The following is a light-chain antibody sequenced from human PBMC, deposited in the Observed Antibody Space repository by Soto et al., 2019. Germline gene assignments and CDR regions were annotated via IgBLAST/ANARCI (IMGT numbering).Light chain of an antibody. CDR2: DVS. Sequence: QSALTQPASVSGSPGQSIITSCTGTSSDVGDYNYVSWYQHHPGKSPKLLIYDVSNRPSGVSNRVSGSKSGNTASLTISGLQAEDEADYYCSSYTSSSTYVVLGGGTKLTVL. J-gene: IGLJ2*01. CDR1: SSDVGDYNY. CDR3: SSYTSSSTYVV. V-gene: IGLV2-14*03.